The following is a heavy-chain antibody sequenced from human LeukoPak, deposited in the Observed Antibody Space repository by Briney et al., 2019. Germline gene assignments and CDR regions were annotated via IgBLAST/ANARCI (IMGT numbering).Heavy chain of an antibody. CDR1: GGSISSSSYY. J-gene: IGHJ3*02. Sequence: PSETLSLTCTVSGGSISSSSYYWGWIRQPPGKGLEWIGSIYYSGSTYYNPSLKSRVTISVDTSKNQFSLKLSSVTAADTAVYYCARKIVVVVAATAFDIWGQGTMVTVSS. V-gene: IGHV4-39*07. D-gene: IGHD2-15*01. CDR2: IYYSGST. CDR3: ARKIVVVVAATAFDI.